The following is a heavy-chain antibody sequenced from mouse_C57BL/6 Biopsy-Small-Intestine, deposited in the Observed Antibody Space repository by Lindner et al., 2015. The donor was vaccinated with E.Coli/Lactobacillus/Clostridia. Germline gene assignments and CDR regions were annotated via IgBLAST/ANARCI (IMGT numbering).Heavy chain of an antibody. V-gene: IGHV1-74*01. CDR2: IDPSDSET. J-gene: IGHJ3*01. CDR3: ARGNDYDEGFAY. D-gene: IGHD2-4*01. CDR1: GYTFISYW. Sequence: VQLQESGTELAKPGASVKMSCKASGYTFISYWIHWVKQRPGQGLEWIGKIDPSDSETHYNQKFKDKATLTVDKSSSTAYMQLNSLTSEDSAVHYCARGNDYDEGFAYWGQGTLVTVSA.